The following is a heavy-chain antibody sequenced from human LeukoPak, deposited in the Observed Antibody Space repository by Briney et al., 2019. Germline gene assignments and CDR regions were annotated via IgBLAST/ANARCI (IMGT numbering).Heavy chain of an antibody. V-gene: IGHV1-69*05. D-gene: IGHD3-22*01. CDR3: ARAFDSSGYYYYYYMDV. Sequence: ASVKVSCKASGGTFSSYAISWVRQAPGQGLEWMGGIIPIFGTANYAQKFQGRVTITTDESTSTAYMELSSLRSDDTAVYYCARAFDSSGYYYYYYMDVWGKGTTVTVSS. CDR2: IIPIFGTA. J-gene: IGHJ6*03. CDR1: GGTFSSYA.